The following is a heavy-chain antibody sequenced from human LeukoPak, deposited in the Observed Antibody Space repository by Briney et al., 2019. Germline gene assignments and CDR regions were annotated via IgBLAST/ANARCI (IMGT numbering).Heavy chain of an antibody. CDR2: ISYDGSKE. CDR1: GFTFSSYE. Sequence: GGSLRLSCAVSGFTFSSYEMNWVRQAPGKGLEWVAVISYDGSKEHYGDSVKGRFSISRDNSKNTLYLQMNSLRAEDTAVYYCAKEYDSLYYFDYWGQGTLVTVSS. V-gene: IGHV3-30*18. D-gene: IGHD3-16*01. J-gene: IGHJ4*02. CDR3: AKEYDSLYYFDY.